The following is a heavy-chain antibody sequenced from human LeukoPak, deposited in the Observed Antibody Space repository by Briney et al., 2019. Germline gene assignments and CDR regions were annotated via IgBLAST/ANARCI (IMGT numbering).Heavy chain of an antibody. Sequence: PGGSLRLSCAASGFTFTNNFMSWVRQVPGKGLEWVSSISGSSSYIYYADSVKGRFSISRDNAKNSLYLQMNSLRAEDTAVYYCARDLLGWELHYFDYWGQGTLVTVSS. V-gene: IGHV3-21*01. CDR1: GFTFTNNF. CDR3: ARDLLGWELHYFDY. J-gene: IGHJ4*02. CDR2: ISGSSSYI. D-gene: IGHD1-26*01.